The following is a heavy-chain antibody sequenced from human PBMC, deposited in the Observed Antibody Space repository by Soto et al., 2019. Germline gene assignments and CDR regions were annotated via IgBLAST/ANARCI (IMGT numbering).Heavy chain of an antibody. V-gene: IGHV3-23*01. Sequence: GGSLRLSCAASGFTFSSYAMNWVRQAPGKGLEWVSAISGSGGNTHYADSVKGRFTISRDNSKSTLYLQMNSLRAEDTAVYYCAKQGYCSSTSCYGDYYYYYMDVWGKGTTVTVSS. J-gene: IGHJ6*03. CDR1: GFTFSSYA. D-gene: IGHD2-2*01. CDR3: AKQGYCSSTSCYGDYYYYYMDV. CDR2: ISGSGGNT.